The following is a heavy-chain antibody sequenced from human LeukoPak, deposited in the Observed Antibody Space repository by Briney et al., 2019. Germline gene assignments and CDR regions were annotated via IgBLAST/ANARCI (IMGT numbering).Heavy chain of an antibody. V-gene: IGHV3-23*01. J-gene: IGHJ4*02. CDR1: GFTFSSYA. CDR3: AKGDYDFWSGYYIDY. Sequence: GGSLRLSCAASGFTFSSYAMSWVRQAPGKGLEWVPAISGSGGSTYYADSVKGRFTISRDNSKNTLYLQMNSLRAEDTAVYYCAKGDYDFWSGYYIDYWGQGTLVTVSS. CDR2: ISGSGGST. D-gene: IGHD3-3*01.